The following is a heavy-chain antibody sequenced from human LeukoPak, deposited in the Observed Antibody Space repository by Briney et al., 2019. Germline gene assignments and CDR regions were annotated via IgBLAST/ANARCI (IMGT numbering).Heavy chain of an antibody. J-gene: IGHJ4*02. CDR3: AKGAVERGDYFDY. Sequence: GGSLGLSCAASGFTFSSYAMSWVRQAPGKGLEWVSAISGSGGSTYYADSVKGRFTISRDNSKTTLYLQMNSLRAEDTAVYYCAKGAVERGDYFDYWGQGTLVTVSS. D-gene: IGHD2-21*01. CDR2: ISGSGGST. V-gene: IGHV3-23*01. CDR1: GFTFSSYA.